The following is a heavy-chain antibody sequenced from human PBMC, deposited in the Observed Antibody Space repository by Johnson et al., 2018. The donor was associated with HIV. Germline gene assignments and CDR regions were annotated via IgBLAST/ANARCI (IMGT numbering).Heavy chain of an antibody. V-gene: IGHV3-30-3*01. J-gene: IGHJ3*02. CDR1: GFTFSIYA. D-gene: IGHD6-6*01. CDR2: ISYDGSNK. Sequence: QLVESGGGVVQPGRSLRLSCAASGFTFSIYAMYWVRQAPGKGLEWVAVISYDGSNKYYADSVKGRFTISRDNSKNTLYLQMNSLRAEDTAVYYCAKDLSSSDLFDAFDIWGQETMVTVSS. CDR3: AKDLSSSDLFDAFDI.